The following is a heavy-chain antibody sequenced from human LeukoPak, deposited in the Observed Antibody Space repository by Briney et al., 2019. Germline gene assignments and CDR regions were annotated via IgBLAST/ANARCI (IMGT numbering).Heavy chain of an antibody. V-gene: IGHV4-59*01. CDR2: IYYSGST. CDR3: ARALYYYDSSGYYYSGYYGMDV. CDR1: GGSISSYY. D-gene: IGHD3-22*01. J-gene: IGHJ6*02. Sequence: SETLSLTCTASGGSISSYYWSWIRQPPGKGLEWIGYIYYSGSTNYNPSLKSRVTISVDTSKNQFSLKLSSVTAADTAVYYCARALYYYDSSGYYYSGYYGMDVWGQGTTVTVSS.